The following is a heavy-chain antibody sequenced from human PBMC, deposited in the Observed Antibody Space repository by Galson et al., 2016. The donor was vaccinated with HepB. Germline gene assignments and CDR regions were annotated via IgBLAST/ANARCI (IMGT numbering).Heavy chain of an antibody. CDR1: GFSFSNSG. CDR3: AKGAEQWLVPGYFDY. Sequence: SLRLSCAASGFSFSNSGMSWVRQAPGRGLEWVSAISGSGGSTYYAGSVKGRFTISRDNSKNTLYLQMNRLRAEDTAVYYCAKGAEQWLVPGYFDYWGRGTMVSVSS. CDR2: ISGSGGST. D-gene: IGHD6-19*01. V-gene: IGHV3-23*01. J-gene: IGHJ4*03.